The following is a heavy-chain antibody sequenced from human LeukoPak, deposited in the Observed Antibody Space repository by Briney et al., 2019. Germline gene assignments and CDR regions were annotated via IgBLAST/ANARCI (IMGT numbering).Heavy chain of an antibody. CDR2: ISAYNGNT. D-gene: IGHD5-18*01. Sequence: GASVKVSCKASGYTFTSYGISWVRQAPGQGLEWMGWISAYNGNTNYAQKLQGRVTMTTDTSTSTAYMELRSLRSDDTAVYYCARDAEVYVDTAAGSWGQGTLVTVSS. CDR3: ARDAEVYVDTAAGS. V-gene: IGHV1-18*01. CDR1: GYTFTSYG. J-gene: IGHJ5*02.